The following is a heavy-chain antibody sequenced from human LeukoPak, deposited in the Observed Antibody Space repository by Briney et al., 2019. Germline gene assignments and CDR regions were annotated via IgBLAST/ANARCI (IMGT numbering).Heavy chain of an antibody. CDR2: IGWSSGNI. Sequence: GGSLRLSCAASGFTFDDYAMHWVRQAPGKGLEWGAGIGWSSGNIVYADSVKGRFTISRDNAENYLHLQMNSLKTEDTALYFCARDAWRRAYNYGMDVWGQGTTVAVSS. V-gene: IGHV3-9*01. D-gene: IGHD5-12*01. CDR3: ARDAWRRAYNYGMDV. CDR1: GFTFDDYA. J-gene: IGHJ6*02.